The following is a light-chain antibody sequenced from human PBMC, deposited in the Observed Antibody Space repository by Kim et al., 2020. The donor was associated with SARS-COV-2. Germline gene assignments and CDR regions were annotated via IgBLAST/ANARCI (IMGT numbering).Light chain of an antibody. J-gene: IGKJ3*01. Sequence: LSPGERATLSCRASQSVSSYLAWYQQKPGQAPRLLIYDASNRATGIPARFSGSGSGTDFTLTISSLEPEDFAVYYCQQRSNWLFTFGPGTKVDIK. CDR1: QSVSSY. CDR3: QQRSNWLFT. V-gene: IGKV3-11*01. CDR2: DAS.